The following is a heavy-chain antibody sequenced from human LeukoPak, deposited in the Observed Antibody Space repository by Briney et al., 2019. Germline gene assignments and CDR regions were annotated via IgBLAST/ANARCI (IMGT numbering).Heavy chain of an antibody. CDR2: FDLVHGDT. CDR1: GYRFTELS. D-gene: IGHD5-18*01. Sequence: ASVKVSCKVSGYRFTELSRHWVRRAPGKGLEWLGGFDLVHGDTIYAQKFQGRVTMTEDTSTDTSYMELSSLGSEDTAVYFCTAGRAYSLLDFWGQGTLVIVSS. CDR3: TAGRAYSLLDF. J-gene: IGHJ4*02. V-gene: IGHV1-24*01.